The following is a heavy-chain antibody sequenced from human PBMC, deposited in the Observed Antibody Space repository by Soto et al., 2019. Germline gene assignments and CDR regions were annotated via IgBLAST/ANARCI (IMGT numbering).Heavy chain of an antibody. Sequence: GGSLRLSCAASGFTLGSHWMTWVRQAPGNGLEWVADISQDGSEKHYVDSVRGRFTVSRDNARNTLYLEMNSLRVEDTAVYYCVRDPRYFVLWGQGTLVTVSS. V-gene: IGHV3-7*01. D-gene: IGHD3-9*01. CDR2: ISQDGSEK. CDR3: VRDPRYFVL. J-gene: IGHJ4*02. CDR1: GFTLGSHW.